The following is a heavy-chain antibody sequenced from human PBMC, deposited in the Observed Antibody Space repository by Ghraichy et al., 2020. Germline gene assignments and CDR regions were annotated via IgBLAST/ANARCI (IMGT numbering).Heavy chain of an antibody. Sequence: SETLSLTCAVYGGSFRDYYWSWIRQPPGKGLEWIGEINHSGSTNYSPSLKSRVTISVDTSKNQFSLKLSSVTAADTAVYYCARGVYAADYWGQGTLVTVSS. V-gene: IGHV4-34*01. CDR3: ARGVYAADY. CDR2: INHSGST. J-gene: IGHJ4*02. CDR1: GGSFRDYY. D-gene: IGHD5/OR15-5a*01.